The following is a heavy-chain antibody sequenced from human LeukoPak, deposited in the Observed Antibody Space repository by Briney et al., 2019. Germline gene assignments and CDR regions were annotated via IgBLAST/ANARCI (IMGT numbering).Heavy chain of an antibody. CDR2: ISGSGGST. CDR1: GFTFSSYA. Sequence: GGSLRLSCAASGFTFSSYAMSWVRQAPGKGLEWVSAISGSGGSTYYADSVKGRFTISRDNSKNTLYLQMNSLRAEDTAVYYFAKDYIYGSGSYYFDYWGQGTLVTVSS. J-gene: IGHJ4*02. CDR3: AKDYIYGSGSYYFDY. V-gene: IGHV3-23*01. D-gene: IGHD3-10*01.